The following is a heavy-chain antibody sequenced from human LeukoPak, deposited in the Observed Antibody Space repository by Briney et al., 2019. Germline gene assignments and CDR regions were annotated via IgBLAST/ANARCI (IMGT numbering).Heavy chain of an antibody. J-gene: IGHJ4*02. CDR1: GFTFSHYG. CDR3: ASGRYSSRPGGFDY. Sequence: GGSLRLSCATSGFTFSHYGMHWVRQAPGKGLEWVAVIWSDGTNTYYGDPVKGRFTTSRDNSKNTLYLQMNSLRAEDTAVYYCASGRYSSRPGGFDYWGQGTLVTVSS. V-gene: IGHV3-33*01. D-gene: IGHD6-13*01. CDR2: IWSDGTNT.